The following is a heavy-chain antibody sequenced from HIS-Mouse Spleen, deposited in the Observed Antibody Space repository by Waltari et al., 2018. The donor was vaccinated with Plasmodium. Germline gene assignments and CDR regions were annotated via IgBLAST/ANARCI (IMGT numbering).Heavy chain of an antibody. CDR2: ISSSSSYI. V-gene: IGHV3-21*01. CDR3: AREDILTGYYNDYWYFDL. Sequence: EVQLVESGGGLVKPGGSLRLSWAAAGFTFSSCGMDGVRQAPGNGLEWVSSISSSSSYIYYADSVKGRFTISRDNAKNSLYLQMNSLRAEDTAVYYCAREDILTGYYNDYWYFDLWGRGTLVTVSS. J-gene: IGHJ2*01. D-gene: IGHD3-9*01. CDR1: GFTFSSCG.